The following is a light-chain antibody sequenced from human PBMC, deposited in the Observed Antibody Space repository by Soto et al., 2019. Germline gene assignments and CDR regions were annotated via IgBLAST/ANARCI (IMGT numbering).Light chain of an antibody. V-gene: IGLV2-8*01. CDR3: SSYAGNNNYVV. CDR2: DVT. Sequence: QSALTQPPSASGSPGQSVTISCTGTSSDVGGYNYVSWYQQHPGKAPKLMIYDVTRRPSGVPDRFSGSKSGNTASLTVSGLQAEDEADYYCSSYAGNNNYVVFGGGTKVTVL. J-gene: IGLJ2*01. CDR1: SSDVGGYNY.